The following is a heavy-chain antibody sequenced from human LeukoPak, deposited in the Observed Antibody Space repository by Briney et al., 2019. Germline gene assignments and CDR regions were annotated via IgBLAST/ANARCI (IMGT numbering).Heavy chain of an antibody. CDR2: IIPIFGTA. CDR3: ARGVPDLTFDY. V-gene: IGHV1-69*06. D-gene: IGHD2-2*01. J-gene: IGHJ4*02. Sequence: GSSVKVSCKASGGTCSSYAISWVRQAPGQGLEWMGGIIPIFGTANYAQKFQGRVTITADKSTSTAYMELSSLRSEDTAVYYCARGVPDLTFDYWGQGTLVTVSS. CDR1: GGTCSSYA.